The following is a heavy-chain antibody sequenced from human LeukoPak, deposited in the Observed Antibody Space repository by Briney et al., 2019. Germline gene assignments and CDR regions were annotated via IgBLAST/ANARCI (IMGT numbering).Heavy chain of an antibody. V-gene: IGHV3-30*18. Sequence: PGGSLRLSCAASGFTFSSYGMHWVRQAPGKGLEWVAVISYDGSNKYYAGSVKGRFTISRDNSKNTLYLQMNSLRAEDTAVYYCAKGGRVVVAAIFLSWGQGTLVTVSS. CDR2: ISYDGSNK. CDR3: AKGGRVVVAAIFLS. D-gene: IGHD2-15*01. CDR1: GFTFSSYG. J-gene: IGHJ5*02.